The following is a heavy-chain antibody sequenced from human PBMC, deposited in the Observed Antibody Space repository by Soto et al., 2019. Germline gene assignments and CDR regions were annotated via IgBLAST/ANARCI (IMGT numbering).Heavy chain of an antibody. V-gene: IGHV4-39*01. D-gene: IGHD2-15*01. CDR2: VFYTGFT. J-gene: IGHJ4*02. Sequence: ETLSLTCAVSGGSISGSFFYXAWLRQSPVKGPEWIGSVFYTGFTSYNPSLDSRVSVSVDTSQIQFSLKLSAVTAEDTAVYYCATSHKGYYCNYFDHWGQGTLVTVSS. CDR3: ATSHKGYYCNYFDH. CDR1: GGSISGSFFY.